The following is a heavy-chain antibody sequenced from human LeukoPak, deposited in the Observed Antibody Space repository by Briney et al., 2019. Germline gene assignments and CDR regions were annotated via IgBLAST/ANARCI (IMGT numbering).Heavy chain of an antibody. V-gene: IGHV4-39*07. J-gene: IGHJ4*02. CDR3: ARVYSSGWYVRWYFDY. CDR2: IYYSGST. D-gene: IGHD6-19*01. CDR1: GGSISSSSYY. Sequence: PSETLSLTCTVSGGSISSSSYYWGWIRQPPGKGLEWIGSIYYSGSTYYNPSLKGRVTISVDKSKNQFSLKLSSVTAADTAVYYCARVYSSGWYVRWYFDYWGQGTLVTVSS.